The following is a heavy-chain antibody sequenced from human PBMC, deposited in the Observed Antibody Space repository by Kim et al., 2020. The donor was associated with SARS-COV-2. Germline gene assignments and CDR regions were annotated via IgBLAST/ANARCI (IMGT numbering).Heavy chain of an antibody. CDR1: GGSFSGYY. J-gene: IGHJ4*02. CDR2: INHSGST. CDR3: ARKEMATIPFDY. V-gene: IGHV4-34*01. D-gene: IGHD5-12*01. Sequence: SETLSLTCAVYGGSFSGYYWSWIRQPPGKGLEWIGEINHSGSTNYNPSLKSRVTISVDTSKNQFSLKLSSVTAADTAVYYCARKEMATIPFDYWGQGTLVTVSS.